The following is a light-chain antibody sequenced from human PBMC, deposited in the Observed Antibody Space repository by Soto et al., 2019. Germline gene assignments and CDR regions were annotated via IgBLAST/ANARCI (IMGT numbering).Light chain of an antibody. CDR2: GTS. Sequence: EIVLTQSPGTLSLSPGERATLSCRASQSVSSIYLAWYQQKPGQAPRLRIYGTSIRATGIPDRFSGSGSGTDFTLTISRLEPEDFAVYYCQQYGGSPYTFCQGTKLEIK. CDR3: QQYGGSPYT. V-gene: IGKV3-20*01. CDR1: QSVSSIY. J-gene: IGKJ2*01.